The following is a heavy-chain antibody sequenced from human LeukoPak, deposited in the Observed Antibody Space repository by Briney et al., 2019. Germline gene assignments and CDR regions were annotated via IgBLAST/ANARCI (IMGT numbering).Heavy chain of an antibody. CDR3: ARAGGGYSSGWGAFDI. Sequence: SVKVSCKASGHTFNAYYIHWVRQPPGQGLAGMGWSNPNSGGTSYAQKFQGRVPMTRDTSISTGYMELSTLGSDDTAVYFCARAGGGYSSGWGAFDIWGQGTVVTVSS. V-gene: IGHV1-2*02. CDR1: GHTFNAYY. CDR2: SNPNSGGT. J-gene: IGHJ3*02. D-gene: IGHD5-18*01.